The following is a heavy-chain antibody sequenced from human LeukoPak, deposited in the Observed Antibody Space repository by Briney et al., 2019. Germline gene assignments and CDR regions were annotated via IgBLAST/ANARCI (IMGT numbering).Heavy chain of an antibody. CDR2: ISYDGSNK. J-gene: IGHJ3*02. Sequence: GGSLRLSCAASGFTFSSYGMHWVRQAPGKGLEWVAVISYDGSNKYYADSVKGRFTISRDNSKNTLYLQMNSLRAEDTAVYYCAGSRWELLDAFDIWGQGTMVTVSS. CDR1: GFTFSSYG. CDR3: AGSRWELLDAFDI. D-gene: IGHD1-26*01. V-gene: IGHV3-30*03.